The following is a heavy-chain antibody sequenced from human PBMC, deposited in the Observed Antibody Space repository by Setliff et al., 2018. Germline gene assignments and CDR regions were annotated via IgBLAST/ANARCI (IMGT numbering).Heavy chain of an antibody. D-gene: IGHD2-2*03. CDR3: ARDGYPGTS. V-gene: IGHV3-21*04. CDR1: RFTFSSYY. Sequence: ETLSLSCVASRFTFSSYYMNWVRQAPGKGLEWVSSISSTSTYIYYADSVKGRFTISRDNAKNSLYLQMNSLRVEDTAVYYCARDGYPGTSWGQGTLVTVSS. CDR2: ISSTSTYI. J-gene: IGHJ5*02.